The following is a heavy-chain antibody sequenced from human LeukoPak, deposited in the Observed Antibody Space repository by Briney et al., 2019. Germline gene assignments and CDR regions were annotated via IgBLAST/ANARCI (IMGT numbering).Heavy chain of an antibody. Sequence: GGSLRLSCAASGFTFSSYTMNWVRQAPGKGLEWVSSIIRGRGYIYYADSVKGRFTISGDNPKNSLYLQMNSLRAEDTAVYYCARGDYGDDHAFDIWGQGTMVTVSS. D-gene: IGHD4-17*01. CDR2: IIRGRGYI. CDR1: GFTFSSYT. V-gene: IGHV3-21*01. CDR3: ARGDYGDDHAFDI. J-gene: IGHJ3*02.